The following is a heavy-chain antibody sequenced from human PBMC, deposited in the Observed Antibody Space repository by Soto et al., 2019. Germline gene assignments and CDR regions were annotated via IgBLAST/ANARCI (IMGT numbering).Heavy chain of an antibody. V-gene: IGHV3-72*01. CDR3: ARGHPAFDV. CDR1: GFTFSDHY. Sequence: GGSLRLSCAASGFTFSDHYMDWVRQAPGKGLEWVGRIRNKANGQTTEYAASVRGRFTVSRDDLQNSLYLQMNSLKTEDTAVYHCARGHPAFDVWGQGTMVTVSS. J-gene: IGHJ3*01. CDR2: IRNKANGQTT.